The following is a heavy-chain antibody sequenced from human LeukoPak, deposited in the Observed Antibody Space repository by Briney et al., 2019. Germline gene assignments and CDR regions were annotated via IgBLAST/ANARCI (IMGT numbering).Heavy chain of an antibody. CDR2: ISSSDSTI. J-gene: IGHJ5*02. Sequence: GGSLRLSCAASGFTFSDYYMSWIRQAPGKGLEWVSYISSSDSTIYYADSVKGRFTISRDNAKNSLYLQMNSLRAEDTAVYYCARDFGYCTNGVCSNWFDPWGQGTLVTVSS. V-gene: IGHV3-11*01. D-gene: IGHD2-8*01. CDR1: GFTFSDYY. CDR3: ARDFGYCTNGVCSNWFDP.